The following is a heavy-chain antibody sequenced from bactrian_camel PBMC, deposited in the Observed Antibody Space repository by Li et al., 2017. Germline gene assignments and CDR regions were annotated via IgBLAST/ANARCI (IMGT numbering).Heavy chain of an antibody. V-gene: IGHV3S31*01. J-gene: IGHJ4*01. CDR1: QDTTKRNA. D-gene: IGHD1*01. CDR3: AAHRGPCFYDQPLLPTKYAF. CDR2: IYGGGATYAERT. Sequence: VQLVESGGGSVQAGGSLRLSCVAVQDTTKRNAMAWFRQGPGGKEREGLAAIYGGGATYAERTYYADSVKGRFTISEDKAKNTVYLQMDSLKPEDTAMYYCAAHRGPCFYDQPLLPTKYAFWGQGTQVTVS.